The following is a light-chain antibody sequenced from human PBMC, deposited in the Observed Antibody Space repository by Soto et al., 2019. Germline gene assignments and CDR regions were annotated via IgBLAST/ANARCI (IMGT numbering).Light chain of an antibody. Sequence: DIQMTQSPSSLSASIGDRVTISCWASQDIGAYVNWYQHKQGKAPRVLMYAASNLKSGVPPRFSGSGVGRDFTLTISDLQPEDFATYYCQHSYSTRTFGQGTNVERK. J-gene: IGKJ1*01. CDR1: QDIGAY. CDR3: QHSYSTRT. CDR2: AAS. V-gene: IGKV1-39*01.